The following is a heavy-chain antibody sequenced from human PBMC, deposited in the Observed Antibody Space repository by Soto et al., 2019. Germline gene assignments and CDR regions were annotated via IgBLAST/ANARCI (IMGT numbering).Heavy chain of an antibody. CDR2: IIPIFGTA. Sequence: PVKVSCKASGGTFSSYAISWVRQAPGQGLEWMGGIIPIFGTANYAQKFQGRVTITADESTSTAYMELSSLRSEDTAVYYCAIYPGGVSVPAAMLNTYYSGMDVWGQGTTVTVSS. CDR1: GGTFSSYA. J-gene: IGHJ6*02. V-gene: IGHV1-69*13. D-gene: IGHD2-2*01. CDR3: AIYPGGVSVPAAMLNTYYSGMDV.